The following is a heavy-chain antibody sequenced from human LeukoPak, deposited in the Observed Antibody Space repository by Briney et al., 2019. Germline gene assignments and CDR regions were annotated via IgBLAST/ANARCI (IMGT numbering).Heavy chain of an antibody. J-gene: IGHJ4*02. D-gene: IGHD5-12*01. Sequence: PSETLSLTCTVSGGSISSSSYYWGWIRQPPGKGLEWIGSMYYSGTTYYNPSLRSRVTISVDTSKNQFSLQLNSVTPEDTAVYYCARKGYSGYDWWGQGTLVTVSS. V-gene: IGHV4-39*07. CDR2: MYYSGTT. CDR3: ARKGYSGYDW. CDR1: GGSISSSSYY.